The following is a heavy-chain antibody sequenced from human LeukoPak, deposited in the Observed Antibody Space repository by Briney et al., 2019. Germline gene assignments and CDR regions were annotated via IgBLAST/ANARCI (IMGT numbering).Heavy chain of an antibody. CDR3: ARLSTFYYDSSGYHYDY. Sequence: GGSLRLSCVASGFTFNNYAMSWVRQAPGRGLEWASSTAGSGISKDYADSVKGRFTISKDKSKNTLYLQMDNLRAEDTGVYFCARLSTFYYDSSGYHYDYWGQGTLVTVSS. J-gene: IGHJ4*02. V-gene: IGHV3-23*01. CDR2: TAGSGISK. D-gene: IGHD3-22*01. CDR1: GFTFNNYA.